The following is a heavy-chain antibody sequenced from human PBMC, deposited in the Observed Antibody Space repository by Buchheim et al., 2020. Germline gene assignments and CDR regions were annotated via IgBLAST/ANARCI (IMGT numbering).Heavy chain of an antibody. V-gene: IGHV3-48*02. Sequence: EIQLVESGGDLVQPGGSLRLSCAASGFTFSSYAMNWVRQGPGKGLEWIAYISSSTTTIYYADSVEGRFTVSRDNGRNSMYLQMDSLRDEDTAVYYCARDRLGGGFWGQGTL. J-gene: IGHJ4*02. CDR1: GFTFSSYA. CDR2: ISSSTTTI. D-gene: IGHD6-25*01. CDR3: ARDRLGGGF.